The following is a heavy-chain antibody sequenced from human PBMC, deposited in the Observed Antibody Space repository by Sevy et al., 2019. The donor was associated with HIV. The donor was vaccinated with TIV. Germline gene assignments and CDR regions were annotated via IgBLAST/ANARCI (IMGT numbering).Heavy chain of an antibody. CDR2: ISGSGGST. J-gene: IGHJ4*02. Sequence: GGSLRLSCAASGFTFSSYAMSWVRQAPGKGLEWVSAISGSGGSTYYADSVKGRFTISRDNSKNTLYLQMNSRRAEDTAVYYCAKDFVPWADHGVSDYWGQGTLVTVSS. CDR1: GFTFSSYA. V-gene: IGHV3-23*01. CDR3: AKDFVPWADHGVSDY. D-gene: IGHD6-6*01.